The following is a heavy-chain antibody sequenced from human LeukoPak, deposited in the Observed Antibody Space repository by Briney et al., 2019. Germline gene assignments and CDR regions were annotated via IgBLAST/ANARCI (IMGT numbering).Heavy chain of an antibody. D-gene: IGHD1-26*01. CDR2: IYPGDSDT. CDR1: GYSFTSYW. CDR3: ARRAGSFQGDYNFDY. V-gene: IGHV5-51*01. Sequence: GESLKISCKGPGYSFTSYWIGWVRQIPGKGLEWMGIIYPGDSDTRYSPSFQGQVTISADKSISTGYLQWSSLKASDTAMYYCARRAGSFQGDYNFDYWGQGTLVTVSS. J-gene: IGHJ4*02.